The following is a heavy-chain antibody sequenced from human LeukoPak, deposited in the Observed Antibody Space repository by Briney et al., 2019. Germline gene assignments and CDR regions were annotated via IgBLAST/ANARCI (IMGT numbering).Heavy chain of an antibody. V-gene: IGHV3-7*03. D-gene: IGHD3-9*01. CDR1: GFTFSSYW. CDR2: IKQDGSEK. CDR3: ARAFYYDILTGYWDYFDY. J-gene: IGHJ4*02. Sequence: GGSLRLSCAASGFTFSSYWMSWVRQAPGKGPEWVANIKQDGSEKYYVDSVKGRFTISRDNAKSSLYLQMNSLRAEDTAVYYCARAFYYDILTGYWDYFDYWGQGTLVTVSS.